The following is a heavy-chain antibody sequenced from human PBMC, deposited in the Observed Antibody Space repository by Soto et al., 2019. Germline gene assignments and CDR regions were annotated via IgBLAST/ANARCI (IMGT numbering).Heavy chain of an antibody. CDR2: IIPILGIA. V-gene: IGHV1-69*04. CDR1: GYTFTSYA. CDR3: ARSFAMVRGHYYYGMDV. D-gene: IGHD3-10*01. Sequence: GASVKVSCKASGYTFTSYAMHWVRQAPGQGLEWMGRIIPILGIANYAQKFQGRVTITADKSTSTAYMELSSLRSEDTAVYYCARSFAMVRGHYYYGMDVWGQGTTVNSP. J-gene: IGHJ6*02.